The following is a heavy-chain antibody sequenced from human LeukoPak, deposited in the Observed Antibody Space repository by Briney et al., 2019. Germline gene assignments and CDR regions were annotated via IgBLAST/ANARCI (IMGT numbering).Heavy chain of an antibody. J-gene: IGHJ4*02. CDR2: IYYSGST. V-gene: IGHV4-39*07. CDR1: GGSISSSSYY. Sequence: SETLSLTCTVSGGSISSSSYYWGWIRQPPGKGLEWIGSIYYSGSTNYNPSLKSRVTISVDTSKNQFSLKLSSVTAADTAVYYCARTGALGGRLLWFGESDYWGQGTLVTVSS. D-gene: IGHD3-10*01. CDR3: ARTGALGGRLLWFGESDY.